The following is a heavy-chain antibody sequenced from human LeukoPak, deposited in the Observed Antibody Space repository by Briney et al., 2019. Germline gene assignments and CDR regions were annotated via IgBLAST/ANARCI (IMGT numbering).Heavy chain of an antibody. CDR3: AGVKSSGWYYFDS. J-gene: IGHJ4*02. D-gene: IGHD6-19*01. V-gene: IGHV4-59*01. Sequence: SETLSLTCTVSGVSISSSYWSWVRQPPGKGLEWVGDISNSGRTNYNTSLKRGVTISVDTSKSQFSRELTSVTATDTGVYYCAGVKSSGWYYFDSWGQGTLVTVSS. CDR2: ISNSGRT. CDR1: GVSISSSY.